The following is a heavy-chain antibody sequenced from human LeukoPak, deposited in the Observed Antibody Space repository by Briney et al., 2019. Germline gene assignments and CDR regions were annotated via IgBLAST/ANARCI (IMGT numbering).Heavy chain of an antibody. V-gene: IGHV1-18*01. D-gene: IGHD4-17*01. CDR2: ITTYNGNT. CDR3: ARWGPVTTATRVYYYYGMDV. J-gene: IGHJ6*02. CDR1: GYSFISYG. Sequence: ASVKVSCKASGYSFISYGLSWARQAPGQGLEWMGWITTYNGNTKYAQNLQGRVTMTTVTSSSTAYMELRSLRSDDTAVYYCARWGPVTTATRVYYYYGMDVWGQGTTVTVSS.